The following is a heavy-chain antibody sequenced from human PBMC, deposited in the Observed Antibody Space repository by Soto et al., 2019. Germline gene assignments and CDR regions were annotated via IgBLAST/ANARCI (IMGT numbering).Heavy chain of an antibody. CDR1: GFTFSSYG. D-gene: IGHD5-18*01. J-gene: IGHJ6*02. V-gene: IGHV3-30*18. CDR3: AKDQKYSSPAGVHSYYYGMDV. CDR2: ISYDGSNK. Sequence: QVQLVESGGGVVQPGRSLRLSCAASGFTFSSYGMHWVRQAPGKGLEWVAVISYDGSNKYYADSVKGRFTISRDNSKNTLYLQMNSLRAEDTAVYYCAKDQKYSSPAGVHSYYYGMDVWGQGTTVTVSS.